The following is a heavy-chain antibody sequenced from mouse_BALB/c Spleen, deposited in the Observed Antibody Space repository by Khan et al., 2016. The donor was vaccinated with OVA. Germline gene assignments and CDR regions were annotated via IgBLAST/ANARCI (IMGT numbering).Heavy chain of an antibody. J-gene: IGHJ3*01. CDR2: INPSTGYT. CDR1: GYTVTSYW. D-gene: IGHD1-1*01. V-gene: IGHV1-7*01. Sequence: VQLQQAGAELAKPGASVKMSCKASGYTVTSYWMHWVKQRPGQGLEWIGYINPSTGYTEYNQKFKDKATLTADKSTSTAYMQLSSLTSEDSAVYYCANHGSSSAWLTYWGQGTLVTVSA. CDR3: ANHGSSSAWLTY.